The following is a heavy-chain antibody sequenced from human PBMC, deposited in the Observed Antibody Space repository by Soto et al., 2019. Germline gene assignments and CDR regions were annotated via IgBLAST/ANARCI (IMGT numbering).Heavy chain of an antibody. Sequence: PSETLSLTCAVYGGSFSDNYWSWIRQPPGKGLDWIGEINHSGSTTYNPSLKSRVSISIDTSNNQFSPNLTSVTAADTAVYYCAGGLYYYDRSGLYCGQGTLVTVSS. CDR1: GGSFSDNY. D-gene: IGHD3-22*01. CDR3: AGGLYYYDRSGLY. J-gene: IGHJ4*02. CDR2: INHSGST. V-gene: IGHV4-34*01.